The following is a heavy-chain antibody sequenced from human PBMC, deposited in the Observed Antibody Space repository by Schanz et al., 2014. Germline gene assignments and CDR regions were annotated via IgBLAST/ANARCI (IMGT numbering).Heavy chain of an antibody. J-gene: IGHJ6*03. CDR1: GGSISSYY. CDR3: ARVPSTSLERGSHYYMDV. CDR2: ITYSGGT. Sequence: QVQLQESGPGLVRPSETLSLTCTVSGGSISSYYWSWIRQSPGKGPEWIGYITYSGGTTHNASLKSRVTISVDTAKNQFSLKVTSVTAADTAIYYCARVPSTSLERGSHYYMDVWGKGTTVTVSS. V-gene: IGHV4-59*01. D-gene: IGHD2-2*01.